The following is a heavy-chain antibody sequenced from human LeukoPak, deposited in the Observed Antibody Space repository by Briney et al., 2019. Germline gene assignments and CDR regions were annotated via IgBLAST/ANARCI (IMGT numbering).Heavy chain of an antibody. J-gene: IGHJ4*02. CDR3: AREEEGGYSYGFSY. CDR1: GFTFSSYS. Sequence: PGGSLRLSCAASGFTFSSYSMNWVRQAPGKGLEWVSSISSSSSYIYYADSVKGRFTISRDNAKNSLYLQMNSLRAEDTAVYYCAREEEGGYSYGFSYWGQGTLVTVSS. V-gene: IGHV3-21*01. D-gene: IGHD5-18*01. CDR2: ISSSSSYI.